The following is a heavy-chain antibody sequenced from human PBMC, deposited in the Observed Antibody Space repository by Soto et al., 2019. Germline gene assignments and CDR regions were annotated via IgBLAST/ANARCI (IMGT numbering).Heavy chain of an antibody. J-gene: IGHJ6*02. CDR2: IYYSGST. CDR1: RGSIGGYY. D-gene: IGHD3-10*01. Sequence: SETLSLTCTVSRGSIGGYYWGWIRQPPGKRLEWIGSIYYSGSTYYNPSLKSRVTISVDTSKNQFSLKLSSVTAADTAVYYCVRGSGKYYYGMDVWGQGTTVTVSS. V-gene: IGHV4-39*01. CDR3: VRGSGKYYYGMDV.